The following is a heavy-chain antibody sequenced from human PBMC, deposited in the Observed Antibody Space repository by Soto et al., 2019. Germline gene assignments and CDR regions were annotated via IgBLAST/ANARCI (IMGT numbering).Heavy chain of an antibody. V-gene: IGHV3-30*18. CDR1: GFTFSSYG. Sequence: VGSLRLSCAASGFTFSSYGMHWVRQAPGKGLEWVAVISYDGSNKYYADSVKGRFTISRDNSKNTLYLQMNSLRAEDTAVYYCAKVSGGDYFDYWGQGTLVTVSS. D-gene: IGHD4-17*01. CDR2: ISYDGSNK. CDR3: AKVSGGDYFDY. J-gene: IGHJ4*02.